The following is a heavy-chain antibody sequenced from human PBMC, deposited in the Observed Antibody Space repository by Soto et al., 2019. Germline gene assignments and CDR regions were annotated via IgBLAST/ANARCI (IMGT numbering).Heavy chain of an antibody. CDR3: VMVDNYVTPTPQDV. CDR2: ISPYTGNT. V-gene: IGHV1-18*01. J-gene: IGHJ6*02. Sequence: QVQLVQSGDEVKKPGASVKVSCKASGYIFVNYGIAWVRQAPGQGLEWMGWISPYTGNTHSATKVQGRLTMTTATATSPAYMALGSLTSDDTAVYYCVMVDNYVTPTPQDVWGQGTTVTVSS. D-gene: IGHD3-16*01. CDR1: GYIFVNYG.